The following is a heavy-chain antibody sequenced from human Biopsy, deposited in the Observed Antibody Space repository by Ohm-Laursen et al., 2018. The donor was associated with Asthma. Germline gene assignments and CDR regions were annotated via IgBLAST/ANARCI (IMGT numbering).Heavy chain of an antibody. Sequence: SVKVSCKASGYSFATNAIHWVRQAPGQRLEWMGWINTGNGDTKYSQKFQGRVTITRDTSASTAYMELRSLRSEDTATYYCARTYYDFLTGQVKDVFGVWGQGTMVTVSS. D-gene: IGHD3-9*01. CDR1: GYSFATNA. CDR3: ARTYYDFLTGQVKDVFGV. CDR2: INTGNGDT. V-gene: IGHV1-3*04. J-gene: IGHJ3*01.